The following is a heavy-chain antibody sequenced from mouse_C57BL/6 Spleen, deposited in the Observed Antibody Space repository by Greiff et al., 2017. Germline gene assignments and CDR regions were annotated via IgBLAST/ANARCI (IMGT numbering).Heavy chain of an antibody. D-gene: IGHD2-3*01. CDR1: GYTFTSYW. Sequence: QVQLQQPGAELVMPGASVKLSCKASGYTFTSYWMHWVKQRPGQGLEWIGEIDPSDSYTNYNQKFKGKSTLTVDKSSSTAYLQLSRLTSEDSAVDYCASRGDGYYGDYWGQGTTLTVSS. CDR3: ASRGDGYYGDY. V-gene: IGHV1-69*01. J-gene: IGHJ2*01. CDR2: IDPSDSYT.